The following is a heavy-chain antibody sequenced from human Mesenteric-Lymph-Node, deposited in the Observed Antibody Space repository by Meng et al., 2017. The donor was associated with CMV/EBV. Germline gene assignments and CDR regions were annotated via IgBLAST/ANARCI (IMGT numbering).Heavy chain of an antibody. Sequence: GESLKISCAASGFTFSSYGMHWVRQAPGKGLEWVAFIRYDGNYKYYLDSVKGRFTISRDNSKNTLYLQMNSLRAEDTAVYYCAKEEGIAGASSLAYWGQGTLVTVSS. CDR2: IRYDGNYK. J-gene: IGHJ4*02. D-gene: IGHD1-26*01. CDR1: GFTFSSYG. CDR3: AKEEGIAGASSLAY. V-gene: IGHV3-30*02.